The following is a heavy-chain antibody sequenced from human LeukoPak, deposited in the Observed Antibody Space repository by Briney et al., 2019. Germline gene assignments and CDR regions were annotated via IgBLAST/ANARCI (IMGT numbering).Heavy chain of an antibody. J-gene: IGHJ4*02. Sequence: GASVKVSCTASGYIFTNYPMHWVRQAPGQRLEWMGWINTGNGDTKYSQKFQGRVTTTRDTSASTAYMELSSLRSEDTAVYFCAIPRYSSGWYYFDYWGQGTLVTVSS. V-gene: IGHV1-3*04. CDR1: GYIFTNYP. CDR3: AIPRYSSGWYYFDY. CDR2: INTGNGDT. D-gene: IGHD6-19*01.